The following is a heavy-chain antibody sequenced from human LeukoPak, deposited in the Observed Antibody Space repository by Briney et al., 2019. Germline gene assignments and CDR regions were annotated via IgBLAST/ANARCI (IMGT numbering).Heavy chain of an antibody. J-gene: IGHJ4*02. CDR2: ISWNSGSI. CDR1: GFTFDDYA. V-gene: IGHV3-9*01. D-gene: IGHD2-15*01. CDR3: AKDALVVVSRYYFDY. Sequence: GRSLRLSRAASGFTFDDYAMHWVRQAPGKGLEWVSGISWNSGSIGYADSVKGRFTTSRDNAKNSLYLQMNSLRAEDTALYYCAKDALVVVSRYYFDYWGQGTLVTVSS.